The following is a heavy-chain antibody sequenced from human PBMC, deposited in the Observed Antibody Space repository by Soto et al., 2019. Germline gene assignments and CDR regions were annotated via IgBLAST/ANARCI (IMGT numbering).Heavy chain of an antibody. CDR1: GPGFSAAW. J-gene: IGHJ4*02. CDR3: THQGDFYDRLDS. Sequence: ELLLVESGGGLVKPGGSLRLSCAASGPGFSAAWMKWVRQAPGKGLEGVGRIKSKGGGETKDYAAPVKGRFTISRDDSKNTVYLQMDSLKTDDTAVYYCTHQGDFYDRLDSWGQGTLVTVSS. D-gene: IGHD3-22*01. V-gene: IGHV3-15*07. CDR2: IKSKGGGETK.